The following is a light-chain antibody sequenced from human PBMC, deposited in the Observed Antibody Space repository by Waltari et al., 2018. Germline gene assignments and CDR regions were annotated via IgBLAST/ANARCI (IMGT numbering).Light chain of an antibody. CDR3: QQRYNWPPIT. J-gene: IGKJ5*01. CDR2: DAS. CDR1: QSVISY. Sequence: EIVLTQSPATLSLSPGERATLSCRASQSVISYLAWYQQKPGQSPRLLIYDASNRSTGIPARFSGSGSGTDFTLTISSLEPEDFAVYCCQQRYNWPPITFGQGTRLEIK. V-gene: IGKV3-11*01.